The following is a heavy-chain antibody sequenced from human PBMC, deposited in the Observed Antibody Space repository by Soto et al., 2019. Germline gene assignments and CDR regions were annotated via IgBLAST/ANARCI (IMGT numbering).Heavy chain of an antibody. V-gene: IGHV1-18*01. J-gene: IGHJ6*02. Sequence: QVQLVQSGAEVKKPGASVKVSCKASGYTFTSYGISWVRQAPGQGLEWMGWNSAYNGNTNYAQKLQGIVTMTTDTAKKTAYRDLRGLRSDHTAVYYCAADPLRVAAGTGSYYGMDVWGQGTTVTVSS. CDR3: AADPLRVAAGTGSYYGMDV. D-gene: IGHD6-25*01. CDR2: NSAYNGNT. CDR1: GYTFTSYG.